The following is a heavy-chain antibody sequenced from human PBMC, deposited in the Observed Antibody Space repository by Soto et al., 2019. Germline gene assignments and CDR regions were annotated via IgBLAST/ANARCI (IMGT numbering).Heavy chain of an antibody. CDR1: GFSLSTSGVG. V-gene: IGHV2-5*02. D-gene: IGHD3-16*02. CDR2: IYWDDDK. J-gene: IGHJ3*02. Sequence: QITLKESGPTLVKPTQTLTLTCTFSGFSLSTSGVGVDWIRQPPGKALEWLALIYWDDDKRYSPSLKSRLTITKGTAKNHVVLTMTNMDPVDTATYYCARFMITFGGVIPKRNRAFDIWGQGTMVTVSS. CDR3: ARFMITFGGVIPKRNRAFDI.